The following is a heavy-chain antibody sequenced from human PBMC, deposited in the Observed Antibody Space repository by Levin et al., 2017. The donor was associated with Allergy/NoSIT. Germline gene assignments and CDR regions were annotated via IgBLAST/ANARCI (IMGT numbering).Heavy chain of an antibody. V-gene: IGHV3-7*04. CDR2: IKQDGSEK. Sequence: GESLKISCAASGFTFSSYWMSWVRQAPGKGLEWVANIKQDGSEKYYVDSVKGRFTISKDNAKNSLYLQMNTLRAEDTAVYYCARARYSSGYGNFDYWGQGTLVTVSS. CDR1: GFTFSSYW. D-gene: IGHD5-18*01. CDR3: ARARYSSGYGNFDY. J-gene: IGHJ4*02.